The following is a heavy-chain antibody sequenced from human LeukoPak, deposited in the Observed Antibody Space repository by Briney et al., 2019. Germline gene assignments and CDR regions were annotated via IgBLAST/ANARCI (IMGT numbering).Heavy chain of an antibody. J-gene: IGHJ4*02. Sequence: PGGSLRLSCAASGFTFNNYAMHWVRQAPGKGLEWVAVIWYDGSNKYYADSVKGRFTISRDNSKNTLYLQMNSLRAEDTAVYYCARDNDYGGYYFDYWGQGTLVTVSS. CDR1: GFTFNNYA. CDR2: IWYDGSNK. V-gene: IGHV3-33*08. D-gene: IGHD4-17*01. CDR3: ARDNDYGGYYFDY.